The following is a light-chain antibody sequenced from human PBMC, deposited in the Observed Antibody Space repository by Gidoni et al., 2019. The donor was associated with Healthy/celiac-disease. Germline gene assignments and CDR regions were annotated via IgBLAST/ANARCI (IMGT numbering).Light chain of an antibody. Sequence: DIQMTQSPSSLSASVGDRVTITCQASQAISNSLNWYQQKPGKAPKLLIYDASNLETGVPSRFSGSGAGTDFTFTIISLQPEDIATYYCQQYDNLPLTFXGXTKVEIK. CDR1: QAISNS. CDR2: DAS. J-gene: IGKJ4*01. CDR3: QQYDNLPLT. V-gene: IGKV1-33*01.